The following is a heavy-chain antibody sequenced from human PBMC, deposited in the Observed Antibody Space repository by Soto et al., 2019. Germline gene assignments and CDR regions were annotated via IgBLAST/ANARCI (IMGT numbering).Heavy chain of an antibody. CDR3: AKERSSGSYYYYYGMDV. J-gene: IGHJ6*02. CDR1: GFTFSSYG. CDR2: ISYDGSNK. V-gene: IGHV3-30*18. Sequence: QVQLVESGGGVVQPGRSLRLSCAASGFTFSSYGMHWVRQAPGKGLEWVAVISYDGSNKYYADSVKGRFTISRDNSKNPLYLQMNSLRAEDTAVYYCAKERSSGSYYYYYGMDVWGQGTTVTVSS. D-gene: IGHD1-26*01.